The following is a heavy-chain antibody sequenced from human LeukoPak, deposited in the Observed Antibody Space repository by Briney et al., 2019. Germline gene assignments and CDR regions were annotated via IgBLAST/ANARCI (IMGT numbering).Heavy chain of an antibody. V-gene: IGHV3-23*01. CDR2: ISGSGGST. CDR3: AKAEEGYCSGGSCYSLNY. J-gene: IGHJ4*02. D-gene: IGHD2-15*01. Sequence: GGSLRLSCAASGFTFSSYAMSWVRQAPGKGLEWVSAISGSGGSTYYADSVKGRFTISRDNSKNTLYLQMNSLRAEDTAVYYCAKAEEGYCSGGSCYSLNYWGQGALVTVSS. CDR1: GFTFSSYA.